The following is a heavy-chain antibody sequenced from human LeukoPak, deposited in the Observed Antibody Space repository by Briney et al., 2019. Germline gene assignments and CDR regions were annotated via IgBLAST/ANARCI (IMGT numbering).Heavy chain of an antibody. CDR3: ARGGRDGSNTFDY. CDR1: GGTFSSSA. J-gene: IGHJ4*02. D-gene: IGHD5-24*01. Sequence: SVKVSCKASGGTFSSSAISWVRQAPGQGLEWMGRIIPILGIANYAQKFQGRVTITADKSTSTAYMELSSLRSEDTAVYYCARGGRDGSNTFDYWGQGTLVTVSS. V-gene: IGHV1-69*04. CDR2: IIPILGIA.